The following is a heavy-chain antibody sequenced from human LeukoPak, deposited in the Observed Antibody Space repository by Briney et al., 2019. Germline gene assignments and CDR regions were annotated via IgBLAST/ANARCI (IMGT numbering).Heavy chain of an antibody. J-gene: IGHJ4*02. D-gene: IGHD3-3*01. CDR3: AKESRRGQFFAY. V-gene: IGHV3-30*02. Sequence: GGSLRLSCAASGFTFSTYGMHWVRQAPGKGLEWVTFIQYDGSSQYYADSVKGRFTISRDNSKNTLYLQMNSLGAEDTAVYYCAKESRRGQFFAYWGQEPRVTFS. CDR2: IQYDGSSQ. CDR1: GFTFSTYG.